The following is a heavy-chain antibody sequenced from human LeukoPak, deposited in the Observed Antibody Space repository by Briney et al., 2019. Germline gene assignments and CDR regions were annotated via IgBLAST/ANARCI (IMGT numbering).Heavy chain of an antibody. Sequence: GGSLKVSCKASGYTFTDYYMQWVRQAPRQRLEWMGWIRPTIGGAHYAQKYQGRVTLTRDTSITTTYMERSRLRSDDTAVYYWVREIRAISLTADWGQGTLVPVFS. J-gene: IGHJ4*02. CDR2: IRPTIGGA. D-gene: IGHD2-21*02. CDR3: VREIRAISLTAD. V-gene: IGHV1-2*02. CDR1: GYTFTDYY.